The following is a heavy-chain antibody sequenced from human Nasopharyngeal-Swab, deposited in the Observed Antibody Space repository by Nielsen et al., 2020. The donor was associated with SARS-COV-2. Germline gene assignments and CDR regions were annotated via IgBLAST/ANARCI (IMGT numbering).Heavy chain of an antibody. CDR1: GGSFSGYY. CDR2: IYTSGST. CDR3: ARVAPLSTMVRGVHYGMDV. Sequence: GSLRLSCAVYGGSFSGYYWSWIRQPAGKGLEWIGRIYTSGSTNYNPSLKGRVTISVDTSKNQFSLKLSSVTAAGTAVYYCARVAPLSTMVRGVHYGMDVWGQGTTVTVSS. V-gene: IGHV4-59*10. J-gene: IGHJ6*02. D-gene: IGHD3-10*01.